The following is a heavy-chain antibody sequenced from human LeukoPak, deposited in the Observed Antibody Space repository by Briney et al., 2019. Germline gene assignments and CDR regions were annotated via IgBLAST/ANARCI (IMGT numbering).Heavy chain of an antibody. J-gene: IGHJ3*02. CDR3: AQSGDAYAFDI. D-gene: IGHD4-17*01. CDR2: ISSSSSYI. CDR1: GFTFSSYS. Sequence: GGSLRLSCAASGFTFSSYSMNWVRQAPGKGLEWVSSISSSSSYIYYADSVKGRFTISRDNAKSSLYLQMNSLRAEDTAVYYCAQSGDAYAFDIWGQGTMVTVSS. V-gene: IGHV3-21*01.